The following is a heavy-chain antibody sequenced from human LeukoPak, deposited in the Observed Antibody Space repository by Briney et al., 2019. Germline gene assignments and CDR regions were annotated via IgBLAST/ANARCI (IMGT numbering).Heavy chain of an antibody. V-gene: IGHV2-5*02. CDR3: AHLVEFGYSSSWDNWFDP. CDR2: IYWDDDK. D-gene: IGHD6-13*01. Sequence: SGPTLVKPTQTLTLTCTFSGFSLSTSGVGVGWIRQPPGKALEWLALIYWDDDKRYSPSLKSRLTSTKDTSKNQVVPTMTNMDPVDTATYYCAHLVEFGYSSSWDNWFDPWGQGTLVTVSS. CDR1: GFSLSTSGVG. J-gene: IGHJ5*02.